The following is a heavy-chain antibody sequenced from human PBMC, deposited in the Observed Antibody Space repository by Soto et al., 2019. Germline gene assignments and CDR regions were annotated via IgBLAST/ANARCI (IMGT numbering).Heavy chain of an antibody. D-gene: IGHD3-16*02. Sequence: GGSLRLSCAASGFTFSSYAMSWVRQAPGKGLEWVSAISGRGGSTYYAESGKGRFTISRDNSKNTLYLQMNSLRAEDTAVYYGANGGIWGSYRTFDYWGQGTLVTVSS. CDR2: ISGRGGST. CDR3: ANGGIWGSYRTFDY. J-gene: IGHJ4*02. V-gene: IGHV3-23*01. CDR1: GFTFSSYA.